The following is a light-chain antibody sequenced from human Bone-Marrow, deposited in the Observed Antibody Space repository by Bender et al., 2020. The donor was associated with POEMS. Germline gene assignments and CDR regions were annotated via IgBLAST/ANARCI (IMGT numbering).Light chain of an antibody. CDR1: SIGSKI. CDR2: DDT. V-gene: IGLV3-21*02. Sequence: SYVLTQPPSVSVAPGQTARITCGGNSIGSKIVHWYQQKPGQAPVLVVYDDTDRPSGIPERFSGSNSGTTVTLTISEVQAEDEADYYCQSSDRSGIYEVFGGGTKLTVL. J-gene: IGLJ3*02. CDR3: QSSDRSGIYEV.